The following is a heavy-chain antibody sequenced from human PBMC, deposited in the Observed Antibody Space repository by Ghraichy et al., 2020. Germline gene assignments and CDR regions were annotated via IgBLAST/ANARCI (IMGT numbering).Heavy chain of an antibody. CDR1: GGSISSYY. CDR2: IYYSGST. Sequence: SETLSLTYTVSGGSISSYYWSWIRQPPGKGLEWIGYIYYSGSTNYNPSHKSRVTISVDTSKNQFSLKLSSVTAADTAVYYCARSFGRGSNGNGMDVWGQGTTVTVSS. V-gene: IGHV4-59*01. CDR3: ARSFGRGSNGNGMDV. J-gene: IGHJ6*02. D-gene: IGHD3-10*01.